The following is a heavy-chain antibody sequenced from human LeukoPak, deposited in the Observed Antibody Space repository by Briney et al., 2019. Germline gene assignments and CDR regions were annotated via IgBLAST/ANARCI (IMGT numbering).Heavy chain of an antibody. V-gene: IGHV3-30*02. CDR1: GFSFNNYG. J-gene: IGHJ4*02. Sequence: AGSLRLSCAASGFSFNNYGIHWVRQAPGKGLEWVAFVRNDGGNEYYADSVKGRFTISRDNSKNTLYLQMHSLRPEDTAVYYCAKDEYGGFDYFFHRWGQGTLVTVSS. D-gene: IGHD5-12*01. CDR2: VRNDGGNE. CDR3: AKDEYGGFDYFFHR.